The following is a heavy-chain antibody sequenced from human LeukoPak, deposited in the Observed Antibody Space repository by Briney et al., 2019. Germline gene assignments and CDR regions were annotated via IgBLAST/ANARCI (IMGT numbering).Heavy chain of an antibody. V-gene: IGHV3-21*01. Sequence: GGSLRLSCAASVFTFSSYSMNGGRQAPWKGLDGVSSISSSRSYIYYADSVKGRFTISRDNAKNSLYLQMNSLRAEDTAVYYCARSIVVVPGTFDYWGQGTLVTVSS. CDR1: VFTFSSYS. J-gene: IGHJ4*02. CDR3: ARSIVVVPGTFDY. D-gene: IGHD2-2*01. CDR2: ISSSRSYI.